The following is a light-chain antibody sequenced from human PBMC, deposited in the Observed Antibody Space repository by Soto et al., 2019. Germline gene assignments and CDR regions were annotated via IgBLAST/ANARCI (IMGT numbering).Light chain of an antibody. CDR2: AVS. CDR1: SNDIGNYNL. Sequence: QSALTQPASVSGSPGQSITISCTGTSNDIGNYNLVSWYQQHPGKAPKLMISAVSKRPSGVSNRFSGSKSGNTASLTISGFQAEDEANYYCCSYAGSTTPWVFGGGTKVTVL. CDR3: CSYAGSTTPWV. V-gene: IGLV2-23*02. J-gene: IGLJ3*02.